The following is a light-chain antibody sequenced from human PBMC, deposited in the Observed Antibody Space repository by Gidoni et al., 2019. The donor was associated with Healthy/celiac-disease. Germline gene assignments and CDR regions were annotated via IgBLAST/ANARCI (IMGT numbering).Light chain of an antibody. V-gene: IGKV1-39*01. CDR2: AAS. J-gene: IGKJ2*01. CDR1: QSISSY. CDR3: QQSYSTPYT. Sequence: DIQMTQSPSYLSASVGDRVTITCLASQSISSYLNWYQQKPGKAPKLLIYAASSLQSGVPSRFSGSGSETDFTRTISSLQPEDFSTYYCQQSYSTPYTFGQGTKLEIK.